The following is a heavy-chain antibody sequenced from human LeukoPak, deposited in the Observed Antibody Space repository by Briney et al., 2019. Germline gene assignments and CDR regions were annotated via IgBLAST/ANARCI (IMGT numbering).Heavy chain of an antibody. V-gene: IGHV3-23*01. J-gene: IGHJ4*02. Sequence: GGSLRLSCALSVFTFSSYAMSWVPHAPGKGLEWVSAISGSGGSTYYADSVKGRFTISRDNSKNTLYLQMNSLRAEDTAVYCCAKVWWPGRIDYWGQGTLVTVSS. CDR1: VFTFSSYA. D-gene: IGHD1-26*01. CDR2: ISGSGGST. CDR3: AKVWWPGRIDY.